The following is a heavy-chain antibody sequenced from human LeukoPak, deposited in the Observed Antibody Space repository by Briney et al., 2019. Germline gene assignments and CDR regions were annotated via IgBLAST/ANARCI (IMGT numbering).Heavy chain of an antibody. CDR1: GGTFSSYT. CDR2: IIPILGIA. D-gene: IGHD2-2*01. CDR3: ARERYCSSTSCYPEPFDY. Sequence: SVKVSCKASGGTFSSYTISWVRQAPGQGLEWMGRIIPILGIANYAQKFQGRVTITADKSTSTAYMELSNLRSEDTAVYYCARERYCSSTSCYPEPFDYWGQGTLVTVSS. V-gene: IGHV1-69*04. J-gene: IGHJ4*02.